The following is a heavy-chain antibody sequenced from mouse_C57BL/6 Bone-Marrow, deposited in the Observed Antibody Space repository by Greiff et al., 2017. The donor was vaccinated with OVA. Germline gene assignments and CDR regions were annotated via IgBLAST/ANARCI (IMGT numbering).Heavy chain of an antibody. J-gene: IGHJ4*01. V-gene: IGHV1-64*01. Sequence: QVHVKQPGAELVKPGASVKLSCKASGYTFTSYWMHWVKQRPGQGLEWIGMIHPNSGSTNYNEKFKSKATLTVDKSSSTAYMQLSSLTSEDSAVYYCARRNYSNSYYYAMDYWGQGTSVTVSS. CDR3: ARRNYSNSYYYAMDY. CDR2: IHPNSGST. CDR1: GYTFTSYW. D-gene: IGHD2-5*01.